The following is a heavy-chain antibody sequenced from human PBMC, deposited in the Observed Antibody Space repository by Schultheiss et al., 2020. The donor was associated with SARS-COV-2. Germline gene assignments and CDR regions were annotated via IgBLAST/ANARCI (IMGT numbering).Heavy chain of an antibody. J-gene: IGHJ4*02. CDR3: ARVSVYYGSGSPLDY. CDR1: GGSISSYY. V-gene: IGHV3-11*01. CDR2: ISSSSSTI. D-gene: IGHD3-10*01. Sequence: LSLTCTVSGGSISSYYWGWIRQPPGKGLEWVSYISSSSSTIYYADSVKGRFTISRDNAKNSLYLQMNSLRAEDTAVYYCARVSVYYGSGSPLDYWGQGTLVTVSS.